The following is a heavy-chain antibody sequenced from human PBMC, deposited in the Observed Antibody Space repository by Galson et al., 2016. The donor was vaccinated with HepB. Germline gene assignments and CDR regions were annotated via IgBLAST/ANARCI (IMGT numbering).Heavy chain of an antibody. CDR2: IGSSSNYR. CDR3: ARDLRTTVTTNAFDI. J-gene: IGHJ3*02. Sequence: SLRLSCAASGFTFSDYYMSWIRQAPGKGLEWLSYIGSSSNYRKYADSLKGRFTISRDNAKNSLYLQMIRLRAEDTAVYYCARDLRTTVTTNAFDIWGQGTLVTVSS. D-gene: IGHD4-11*01. CDR1: GFTFSDYY. V-gene: IGHV3-11*06.